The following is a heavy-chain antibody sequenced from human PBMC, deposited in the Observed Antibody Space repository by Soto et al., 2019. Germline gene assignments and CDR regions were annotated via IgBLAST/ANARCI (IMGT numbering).Heavy chain of an antibody. D-gene: IGHD1-1*01. V-gene: IGHV3-74*01. Sequence: EVQLVESGGGLVQPGGSLRLSCAASGFTFSSYWMHWVRQAPGKGLVWVSRINSDGSTISYADSVKGRFTISRDNAKNTLYLQMNNLSAEDTVVYYCARVGTGTWYFDLWGRGTLVTVSS. CDR1: GFTFSSYW. CDR3: ARVGTGTWYFDL. J-gene: IGHJ2*01. CDR2: INSDGSTI.